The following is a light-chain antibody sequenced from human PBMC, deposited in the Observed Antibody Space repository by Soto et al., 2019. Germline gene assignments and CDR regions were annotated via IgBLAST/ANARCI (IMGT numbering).Light chain of an antibody. V-gene: IGLV1-47*01. CDR2: RNN. CDR1: SSNIGSNY. Sequence: QSVLTQPPSASGTPGQRVTISCSGSSSNIGSNYVYWYQQLPGTAPKLLLYRNNQRPSGVPDRFSGSKSGTSASLAISGLRYEDEADYYCAAWDDSLSGYVVFGGGTKLTVL. CDR3: AAWDDSLSGYVV. J-gene: IGLJ2*01.